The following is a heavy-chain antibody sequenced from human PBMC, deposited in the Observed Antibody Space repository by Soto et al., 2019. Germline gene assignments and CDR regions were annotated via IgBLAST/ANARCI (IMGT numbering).Heavy chain of an antibody. CDR2: LSYDGTRH. Sequence: QVQLVDSGGGVVQPGRSLRLSCAASGFNFDTYAMHWFRQAPGKGLEWVAVLSYDGTRHYYGDSVKGRFTISRDNSKKTLHRQMDNLRAEDTAIYYCATAYYYYDVTYWGQGTLVTVSS. CDR3: ATAYYYYDVTY. J-gene: IGHJ4*02. V-gene: IGHV3-30*03. D-gene: IGHD3-22*01. CDR1: GFNFDTYA.